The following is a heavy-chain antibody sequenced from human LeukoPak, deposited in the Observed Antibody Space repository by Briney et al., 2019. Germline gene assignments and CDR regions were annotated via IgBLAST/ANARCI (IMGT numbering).Heavy chain of an antibody. CDR1: GLTFSRYA. CDR2: ICGRGGST. D-gene: IGHD6-19*01. V-gene: IGHV3-23*01. J-gene: IGHJ4*02. CDR3: AKDKIPPPWYSSGCYANFDY. Sequence: PGGALRLSFVASGLTFSRYAMSEVGPAPGRGGEWVSPICGRGGSTHYAGSVKGGLTISRDNSKKTLYLQMNSLRAEDTAVDYCAKDKIPPPWYSSGCYANFDYWGQGTLVTVSS.